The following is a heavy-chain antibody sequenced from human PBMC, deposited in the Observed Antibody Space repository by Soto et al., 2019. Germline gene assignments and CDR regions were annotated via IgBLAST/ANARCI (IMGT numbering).Heavy chain of an antibody. CDR3: TTGVRI. CDR2: IKRKTDGGTT. CDR1: GFTFSNAW. D-gene: IGHD4-4*01. V-gene: IGHV3-15*07. Sequence: GGSLRLSCAASGFTFSNAWGNWVRQAPGKGLEWVGHIKRKTDGGTTEYAAPVKGRFTISRDDSKNTVYLQMESLKTEDTAVYYCTTGVRIWGQGTLVTVSS. J-gene: IGHJ4*02.